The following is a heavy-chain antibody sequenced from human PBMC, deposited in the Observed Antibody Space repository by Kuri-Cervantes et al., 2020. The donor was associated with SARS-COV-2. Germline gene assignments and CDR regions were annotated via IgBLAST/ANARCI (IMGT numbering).Heavy chain of an antibody. CDR3: ATAGTTAMALFDY. V-gene: IGHV1-69*10. Sequence: SVKVSCKASGGTFHSNAITWVRQAPGQGLEWMGGFSPVLDTPHYAQKFQGRVTMTEDTSTDTAYMELSSLRSEDTAVYYCATAGTTAMALFDYWGQGTLVTVSS. CDR2: FSPVLDTP. D-gene: IGHD5-18*01. CDR1: GGTFHSNA. J-gene: IGHJ4*02.